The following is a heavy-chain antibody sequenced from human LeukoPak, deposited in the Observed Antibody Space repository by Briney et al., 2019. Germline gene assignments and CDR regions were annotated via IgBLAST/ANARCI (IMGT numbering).Heavy chain of an antibody. CDR3: ARSTVLGGFDY. D-gene: IGHD3-16*01. Sequence: SETLSLTCTVSGGSISGGNYYWNWIRQPAGKGLEWIGRIFARGSTNENPSLKSRLTISLRTSENQFSLKLFSVSAADTAVYYCARSTVLGGFDYWGQGTLVTVSS. V-gene: IGHV4-61*02. J-gene: IGHJ4*02. CDR1: GGSISGGNYY. CDR2: IFARGST.